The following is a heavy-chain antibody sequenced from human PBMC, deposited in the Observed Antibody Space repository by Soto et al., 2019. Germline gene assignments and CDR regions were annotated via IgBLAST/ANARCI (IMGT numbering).Heavy chain of an antibody. CDR2: IIPIFDTA. J-gene: IGHJ6*02. CDR1: GGTFSNYA. CDR3: ARGIKDANGPGRFTIFGVDPPGHYYGMDV. D-gene: IGHD3-3*01. V-gene: IGHV1-69*01. Sequence: QVQLVQSGAEVKKPGSSVKVSCKASGGTFSNYAISWVRQAPGQGLEWMGGIIPIFDTASYAQRFQGRVTITADESTSTAYMELNSLRSEDTAVYFCARGIKDANGPGRFTIFGVDPPGHYYGMDVWGQGTTVTVSS.